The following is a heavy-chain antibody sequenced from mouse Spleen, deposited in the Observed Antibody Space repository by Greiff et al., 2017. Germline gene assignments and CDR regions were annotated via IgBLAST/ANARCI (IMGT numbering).Heavy chain of an antibody. CDR2: ISYDGSN. J-gene: IGHJ2*01. D-gene: IGHD4-1*01. Sequence: EVKLQESGPGLVKPSQSLSLTCSVTGYSITSGYYWNWIRQFPGNKLEWMGYISYDGSNNYNPSLKNRISITRDTSKNQFFLKLNSVTTEDTATYYCARPGTGGYYFDYWGQGTTLTVSS. CDR3: ARPGTGGYYFDY. V-gene: IGHV3-6*01. CDR1: GYSITSGYY.